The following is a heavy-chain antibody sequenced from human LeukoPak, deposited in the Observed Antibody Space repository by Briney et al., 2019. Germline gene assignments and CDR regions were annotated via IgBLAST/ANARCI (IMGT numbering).Heavy chain of an antibody. CDR3: ARPDCGGGGCQLLPY. Sequence: GESLRNSSKGSGYSFNNYWISWVRQMPGKGLEWMGRIDPSDSNTNYSPPFQGHVTISVDTSISTAYLQWSSLKASDTAMYYCARPDCGGGGCQLLPYWGQAALLTVSS. CDR2: IDPSDSNT. V-gene: IGHV5-10-1*01. CDR1: GYSFNNYW. D-gene: IGHD2-21*01. J-gene: IGHJ4*02.